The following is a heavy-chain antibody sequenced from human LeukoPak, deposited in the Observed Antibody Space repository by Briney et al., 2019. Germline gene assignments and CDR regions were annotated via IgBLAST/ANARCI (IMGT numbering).Heavy chain of an antibody. CDR3: ARETPGTTVGAFDI. D-gene: IGHD1-1*01. Sequence: GGSLRLSCAASGFTVSSNYMSWVRQAPGKGLEWVSVIYSGGSTYYADSVKGRFTISRDNSKNTLYLQMNSLRAEDTAVYYCARETPGTTVGAFDIWGQGTMVTVSS. J-gene: IGHJ3*02. CDR2: IYSGGST. V-gene: IGHV3-53*01. CDR1: GFTVSSNY.